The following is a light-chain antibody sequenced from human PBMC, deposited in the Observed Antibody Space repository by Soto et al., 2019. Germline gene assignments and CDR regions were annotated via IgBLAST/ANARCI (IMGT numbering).Light chain of an antibody. CDR2: GTS. CDR3: QQYDSWPPLFT. Sequence: EIIMTQSPATLSVSPGERATLSCRASQSVSSNLAWYRQRPGQAPRLLLYGTSTRATGIPDRFSGSGAGTEFTLTISSLQSEDFAVYYCQQYDSWPPLFTFGPGTKVDLK. CDR1: QSVSSN. J-gene: IGKJ3*01. V-gene: IGKV3-15*01.